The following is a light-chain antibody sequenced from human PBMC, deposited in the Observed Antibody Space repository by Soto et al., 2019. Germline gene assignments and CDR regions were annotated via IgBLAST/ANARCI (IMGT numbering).Light chain of an antibody. CDR3: QQYNNWPQT. Sequence: EAVLTQSPATLSVSPGEGATLSCRASQIVAPNLAWYQQRPGQAPRLLIYGASKRAIGLPARFSGSGSGTEFTLTITSLQSEDFAVYYCQQYNNWPQTFGQGTKVEIK. CDR1: QIVAPN. CDR2: GAS. J-gene: IGKJ1*01. V-gene: IGKV3-15*01.